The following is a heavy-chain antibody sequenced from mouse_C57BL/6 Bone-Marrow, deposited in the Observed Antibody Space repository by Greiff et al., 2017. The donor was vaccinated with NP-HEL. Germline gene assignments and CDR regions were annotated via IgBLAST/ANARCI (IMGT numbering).Heavy chain of an antibody. Sequence: QVQLQQPGAELVKPGASVKMSCKASGYTFTSYWITWVKQRPGQGLEWIGDIYPGSGSTNYNEKFKSKATLTVDTSSSTAYMQLSSLTSEDSAVYYCARRGSYYYGSSYLFAYWGQGTLVTVSA. CDR2: IYPGSGST. CDR3: ARRGSYYYGSSYLFAY. J-gene: IGHJ3*01. V-gene: IGHV1-55*01. CDR1: GYTFTSYW. D-gene: IGHD1-1*01.